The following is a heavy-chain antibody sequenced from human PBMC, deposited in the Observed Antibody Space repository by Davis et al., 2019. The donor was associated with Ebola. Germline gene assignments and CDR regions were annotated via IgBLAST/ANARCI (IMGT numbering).Heavy chain of an antibody. Sequence: GESLKISCAASGFTFSSYRMNWVRQAPGKGLEWVSSISSSSSYIYYADSVKGRFNISRHNAKHSPYLQMNTLRAENTAVYYCARAFSNRYYYYGMDVWGQGTTVTVSS. CDR1: GFTFSSYR. CDR3: ARAFSNRYYYYGMDV. D-gene: IGHD4-11*01. CDR2: ISSSSSYI. J-gene: IGHJ6*02. V-gene: IGHV3-21*04.